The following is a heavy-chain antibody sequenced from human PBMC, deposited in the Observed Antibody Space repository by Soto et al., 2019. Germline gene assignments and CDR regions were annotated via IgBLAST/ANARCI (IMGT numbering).Heavy chain of an antibody. CDR2: ISGSGGST. D-gene: IGHD3-10*01. Sequence: PGGSLRLSCAASGFTFSIYAMSWLRQAPGKGLEWVSAISGSGGSTYYADSVKGRFTISRDNSKNTLYLQMNSLRAEETAVYYCAKIPCYGSGSSSHYYYYVEVWGKGATVSVSS. CDR1: GFTFSIYA. CDR3: AKIPCYGSGSSSHYYYYVEV. V-gene: IGHV3-23*01. J-gene: IGHJ6*03.